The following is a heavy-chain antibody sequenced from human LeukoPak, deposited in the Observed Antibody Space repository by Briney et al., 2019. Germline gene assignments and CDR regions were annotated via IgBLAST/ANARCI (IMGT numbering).Heavy chain of an antibody. CDR3: ARDRETSSSWYLVWDAFDI. J-gene: IGHJ3*02. Sequence: GASVKVSCKASGYTFTDYYIHCVRQAPGQGLEWMGWINPNSGGTNFAQKFQGRVTMTRDTSISTAYMELSSLRSEDTAVYYCARDRETSSSWYLVWDAFDIWGQGTMVTVSS. CDR1: GYTFTDYY. V-gene: IGHV1-2*02. CDR2: INPNSGGT. D-gene: IGHD6-13*01.